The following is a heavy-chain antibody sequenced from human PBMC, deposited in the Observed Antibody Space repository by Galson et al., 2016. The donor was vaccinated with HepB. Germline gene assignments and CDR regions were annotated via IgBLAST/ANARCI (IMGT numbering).Heavy chain of an antibody. CDR3: AREGGFYTLDY. CDR2: INPGNGDT. CDR1: GYTFTNYA. Sequence: SVKVSCKASGYTFTNYAMHWVRQAPGQSLEWMGRINPGNGDTKYSQKFHDRVAITRDRSASTAYMELTSLRSEDTAVYYCAREGGFYTLDYWGQGTLVTVSS. D-gene: IGHD3-3*01. J-gene: IGHJ4*02. V-gene: IGHV1-3*01.